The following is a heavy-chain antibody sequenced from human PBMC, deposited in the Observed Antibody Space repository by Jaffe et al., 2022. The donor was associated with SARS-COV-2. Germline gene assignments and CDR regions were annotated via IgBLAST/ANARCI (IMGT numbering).Heavy chain of an antibody. V-gene: IGHV1-2*02. Sequence: QVQLVQSGAEVRKPGASVQVSCKASGYIFTDYYIHWVRQAPGQGLEWMAWINPNSGGTSYAQKFKGRVTLTRATSIRTGYLQLNGLRSDDTAVYFCVTMGARQFDNWGQGTVVTVSS. CDR2: INPNSGGT. CDR3: VTMGARQFDN. CDR1: GYIFTDYY. D-gene: IGHD1-26*01. J-gene: IGHJ4*02.